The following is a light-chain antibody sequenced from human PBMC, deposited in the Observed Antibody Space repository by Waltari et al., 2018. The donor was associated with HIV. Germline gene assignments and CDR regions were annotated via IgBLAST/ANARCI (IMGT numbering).Light chain of an antibody. CDR3: QQYDNWPPWT. V-gene: IGKV3-15*01. CDR2: DAS. J-gene: IGKJ1*01. Sequence: EVVMTQSPATLSVSPGEGATLSCRASQSISANLAWYQQKPGQAPRLLIYDASTRATGIPARFSGSGSGTEFTLPISSLQSEDFSLYYCQQYDNWPPWTFGQGTKVEIK. CDR1: QSISAN.